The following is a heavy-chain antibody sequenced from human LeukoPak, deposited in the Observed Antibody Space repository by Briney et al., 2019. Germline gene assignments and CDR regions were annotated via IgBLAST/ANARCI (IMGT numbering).Heavy chain of an antibody. CDR2: IYYSGST. CDR3: AREVEMATSVAFDI. Sequence: SETLSLTCTVCGGSISSYYWRWIRQPPGEGVEWIGYIYYSGSTNYNPSIKSRVTLSVDTSKNQFSLKLSSVTAADTAVYYCAREVEMATSVAFDIWGQGTMVTVSS. CDR1: GGSISSYY. V-gene: IGHV4-59*01. J-gene: IGHJ3*02. D-gene: IGHD5-24*01.